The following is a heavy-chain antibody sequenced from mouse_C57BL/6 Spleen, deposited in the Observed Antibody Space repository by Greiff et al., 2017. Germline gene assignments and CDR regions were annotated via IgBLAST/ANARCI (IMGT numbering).Heavy chain of an antibody. V-gene: IGHV5-4*01. D-gene: IGHD4-1*01. CDR2: ISDGGSYT. CDR3: ARVGPGGWYFDV. CDR1: GFTFSSYA. J-gene: IGHJ1*03. Sequence: EVQRVESGGGLVKPGGSLKLSCAASGFTFSSYAMSWVRQTPEKRLEWVATISDGGSYTYYPDNVKGRFTISRDNAKNNLYLQMSHLKSEDTAMYYWARVGPGGWYFDVWGTGTTVTVSS.